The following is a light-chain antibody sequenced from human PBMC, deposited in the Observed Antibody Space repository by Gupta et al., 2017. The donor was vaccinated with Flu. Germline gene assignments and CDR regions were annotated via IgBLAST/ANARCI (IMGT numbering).Light chain of an antibody. CDR2: RNN. CDR3: AAWDDSLSGRV. V-gene: IGLV1-47*01. Sequence: QSVLTHPPSASGTPGQRVTISCSGSSSKIGSNYVYWYQQLPGTAPKLLIYRNNQRPSGVPDRFSGSKSGTSASLAISGLRSEDEADYYCAAWDDSLSGRVFGGGTKLTVL. CDR1: SSKIGSNY. J-gene: IGLJ3*02.